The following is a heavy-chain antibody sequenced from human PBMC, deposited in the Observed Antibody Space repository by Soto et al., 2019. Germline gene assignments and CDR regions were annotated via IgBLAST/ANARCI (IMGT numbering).Heavy chain of an antibody. CDR3: ARGESIAARPNFAY. CDR2: IYHSGST. V-gene: IGHV4-30-2*01. Sequence: TLSLTCAVSGGSISRGGYSWSWIRQPPGKGLEWIGYIYHSGSTYYNPSLKSRVTISVDRSKNQFSLKLSSVTAADTAVYYCARGESIAARPNFAYCGQGTLVTVSS. CDR1: GGSISRGGYS. D-gene: IGHD6-6*01. J-gene: IGHJ4*02.